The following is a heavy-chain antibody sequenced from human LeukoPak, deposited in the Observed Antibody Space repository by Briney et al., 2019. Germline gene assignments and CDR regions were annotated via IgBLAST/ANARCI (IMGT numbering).Heavy chain of an antibody. CDR2: IIPILGIA. V-gene: IGHV1-69*04. Sequence: ASVNVSCKASGYTFTSYAISWVRQAPGQGLERMGRIIPILGIANYAQKFQGRVTITADKSTSTAYMELSSLRSEDTAVYYCASIIAAAGDHWFDPWGQGTLVTVSS. D-gene: IGHD6-13*01. J-gene: IGHJ5*02. CDR1: GYTFTSYA. CDR3: ASIIAAAGDHWFDP.